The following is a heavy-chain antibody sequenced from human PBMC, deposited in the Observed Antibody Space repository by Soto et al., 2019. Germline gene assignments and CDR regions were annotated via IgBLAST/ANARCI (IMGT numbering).Heavy chain of an antibody. Sequence: GASVKVSCKASGGTFSSYAISWVRQAPGQGLEWMGGIIPIFGTANYAQKFQGRVTITADESTSTAYMELSSLRSEDTAVYYCASACSSTSCHYYYYGMDVWGQGTTVTLSS. V-gene: IGHV1-69*13. CDR3: ASACSSTSCHYYYYGMDV. CDR2: IIPIFGTA. D-gene: IGHD2-2*01. J-gene: IGHJ6*02. CDR1: GGTFSSYA.